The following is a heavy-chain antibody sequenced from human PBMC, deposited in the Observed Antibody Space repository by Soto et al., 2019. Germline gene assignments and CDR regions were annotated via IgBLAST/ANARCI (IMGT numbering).Heavy chain of an antibody. CDR2: IYYSGST. D-gene: IGHD6-6*01. J-gene: IGHJ5*02. CDR3: ARERPDGARLDP. CDR1: GGSISSGDYY. V-gene: IGHV4-30-4*01. Sequence: QVQLQESGPGLVKPSQTLSLTCTVSGGSISSGDYYWSWIRQPPGKGLEWIGYIYYSGSTHYNPSLKSRVTISVHTSKNQFSLKLSSVTAADTAVYYCARERPDGARLDPWGQGTLVTVSS.